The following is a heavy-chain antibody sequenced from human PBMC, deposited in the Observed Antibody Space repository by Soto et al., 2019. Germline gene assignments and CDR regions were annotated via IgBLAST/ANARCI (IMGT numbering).Heavy chain of an antibody. CDR2: IYPGDSDT. CDR1: GYSFSSYL. CDR3: AREMTDHAFDI. J-gene: IGHJ3*02. V-gene: IGHV5-51*01. Sequence: PRESLKNSCKGSGYSFSSYLIGWVRPMPGKGLEWMGIIYPGDSDTRYSPSFQGQVTISADKSISTAYLQWSSLKASDTAMYYCAREMTDHAFDIWGQGTMVTVSS.